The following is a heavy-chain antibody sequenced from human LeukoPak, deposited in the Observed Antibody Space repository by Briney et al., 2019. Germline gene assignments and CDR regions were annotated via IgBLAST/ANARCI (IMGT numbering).Heavy chain of an antibody. CDR3: AKDIFHSIAVAGSFDY. J-gene: IGHJ4*02. CDR1: GFTFSSYG. D-gene: IGHD6-19*01. CDR2: ISYDGSNK. Sequence: GGSLRLSCAASGFTFSSYGMHWVRQAPGKGLEWVAVISYDGSNKYYADSVKGRFTISRDNSKNTLYLQMNSLRAEDTAVYYCAKDIFHSIAVAGSFDYWGQGTLVTVSS. V-gene: IGHV3-30*18.